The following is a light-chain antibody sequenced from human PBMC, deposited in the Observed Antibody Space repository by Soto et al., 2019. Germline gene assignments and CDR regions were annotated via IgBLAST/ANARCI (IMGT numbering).Light chain of an antibody. CDR2: DAS. J-gene: IGKJ4*01. V-gene: IGKV3-11*01. Sequence: MVLTQSPATLSLSPEERATLSCRASQSVSSYLAWYQQKPGQAPRLLIYDASNRATGIPARFSGSGSGTDFTLTISSLEPEDFAVYYCQQRSNWPTFGGGTKVDIK. CDR1: QSVSSY. CDR3: QQRSNWPT.